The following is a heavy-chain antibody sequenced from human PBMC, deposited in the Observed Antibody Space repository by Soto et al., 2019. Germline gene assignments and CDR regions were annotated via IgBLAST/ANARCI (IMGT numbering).Heavy chain of an antibody. D-gene: IGHD6-13*01. CDR1: GGSIISADSY. CDR2: IAYSGST. CDR3: ARRRIAAAGDYYYYGMDV. Sequence: PSETLSLTCAVSGGSIISADSYWFWIRKHPGKGLEWIGYIAYSGSTYYNPSLKSRVTISVDTSKNQFSLKLSSVTAADTAVYYCARRRIAAAGDYYYYGMDVWGQGTTVTVSS. V-gene: IGHV4-30-4*01. J-gene: IGHJ6*02.